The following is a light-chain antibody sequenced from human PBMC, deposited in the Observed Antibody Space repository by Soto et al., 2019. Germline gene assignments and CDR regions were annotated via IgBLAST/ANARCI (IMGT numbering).Light chain of an antibody. Sequence: QSVLTQPPSVSAAPGQKVTISCSGSTSNIGNNYVSWYQQLPGTAPKFLIYDNNKRPSGIPDRFSGSKSGTSATLGITGLQTGDEADYYCGTWDNSLSAVVFGGGTKLT. V-gene: IGLV1-51*01. CDR3: GTWDNSLSAVV. J-gene: IGLJ2*01. CDR2: DNN. CDR1: TSNIGNNY.